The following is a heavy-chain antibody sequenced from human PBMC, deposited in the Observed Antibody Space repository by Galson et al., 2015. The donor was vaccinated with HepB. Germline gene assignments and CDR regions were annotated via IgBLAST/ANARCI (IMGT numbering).Heavy chain of an antibody. Sequence: SVKVSCKASDYSFTSYGINWVRQAPGQGLEWMGWISTYSGKTNYAQKLQGRVTMTTDTSTNTAYMELRSLRYDDTAVYYCARQVGAEYYFDYWGQGTLVTVSS. CDR1: DYSFTSYG. J-gene: IGHJ4*02. CDR2: ISTYSGKT. CDR3: ARQVGAEYYFDY. V-gene: IGHV1-18*01. D-gene: IGHD3-10*01.